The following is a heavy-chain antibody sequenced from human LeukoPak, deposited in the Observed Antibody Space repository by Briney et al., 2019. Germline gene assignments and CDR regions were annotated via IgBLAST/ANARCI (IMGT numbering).Heavy chain of an antibody. CDR1: AYLFTNYF. CDR3: ARERGPYYYGSGPADS. D-gene: IGHD3-10*01. Sequence: ASVKVPCKTSAYLFTNYFIHWVRQAPGQGLEWMGWISPDSGHTKYAPRYKGRVSMTRDKSIRTVYMELTGLTSDDTAFYYCARERGPYYYGSGPADSWGQGTLVAVSS. J-gene: IGHJ5*01. V-gene: IGHV1-2*02. CDR2: ISPDSGHT.